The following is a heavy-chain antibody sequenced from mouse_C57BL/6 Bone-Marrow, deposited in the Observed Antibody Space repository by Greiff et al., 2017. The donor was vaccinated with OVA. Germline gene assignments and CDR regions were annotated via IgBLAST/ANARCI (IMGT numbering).Heavy chain of an antibody. J-gene: IGHJ2*01. CDR2: IDPHSGGT. D-gene: IGHD2-5*01. CDR1: GYTFTSYW. V-gene: IGHV1-72*01. CDR3: ARSRSNYPYYFDD. Sequence: QVQLQQPGAELVKPGASVKLSCKASGYTFTSYWMHWVKQRPGRGLEWIGRIDPHSGGTKYNEKFKSKATLTVDKPSSTAYMQLSSLPSEDSAVYYCARSRSNYPYYFDDWGQGTTLTVSS.